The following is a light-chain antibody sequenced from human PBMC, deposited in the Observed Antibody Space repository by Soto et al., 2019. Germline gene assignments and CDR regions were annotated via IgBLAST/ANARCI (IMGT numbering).Light chain of an antibody. V-gene: IGKV3-20*01. Sequence: EIVMTQSPGTLSVSPGEGATLSCRASQSISSNLFCYQQKPVQAPRLLIYVACTRASAGPARFSGRGSGTEIFLTTISRLAPEVSVVYYRQHNGSPRTFGQGTKVDIK. CDR3: QHNGSPRT. CDR2: VAC. CDR1: QSISSN. J-gene: IGKJ1*01.